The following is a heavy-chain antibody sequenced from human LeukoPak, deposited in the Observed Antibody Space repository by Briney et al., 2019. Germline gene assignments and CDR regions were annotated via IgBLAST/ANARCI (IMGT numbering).Heavy chain of an antibody. V-gene: IGHV3-73*01. CDR1: GFDFSGFY. J-gene: IGHJ4*02. D-gene: IGHD2-15*01. Sequence: QPGGSLKLSCAASGFDFSGFYMHWVRQASGRGLEWVGLIRSKPSSYTTVYAASEKGRFTISRDDSKNTAYLQMNSLKAEDTGVYYCIRQHCSGGSCSYVDYWGQGTLVTVSP. CDR3: IRQHCSGGSCSYVDY. CDR2: IRSKPSSYTT.